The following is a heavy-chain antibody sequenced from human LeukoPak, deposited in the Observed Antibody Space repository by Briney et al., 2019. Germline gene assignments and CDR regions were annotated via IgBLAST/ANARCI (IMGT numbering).Heavy chain of an antibody. CDR2: ISGSGDNT. V-gene: IGHV3-23*01. D-gene: IGHD1-26*01. J-gene: IGHJ4*02. CDR1: GFTFSSYA. Sequence: PVESLRLSCAASGFTFSSYAMTWVRQAPGKGLEWVSSISGSGDNTYYADSVKGRFTISRDNSKNTLYLQMNSLRAEDTAVYYCAKAISGSNAVADYWGQGTLVTVSS. CDR3: AKAISGSNAVADY.